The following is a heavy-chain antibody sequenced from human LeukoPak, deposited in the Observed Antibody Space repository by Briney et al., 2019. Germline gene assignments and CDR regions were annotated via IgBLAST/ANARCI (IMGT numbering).Heavy chain of an antibody. CDR1: GFTFSSHA. CDR2: MSYDGSNK. D-gene: IGHD1-26*01. CDR3: VKSRRVGANQRGLFDY. V-gene: IGHV3-30*04. Sequence: GGSLRLSCAASGFTFSSHAMHWVRQAPGKGLEWEAVMSYDGSNKYYADSVKGRFTISRDNSRNTVYLQMNSLRADDTAVYYCVKSRRVGANQRGLFDYWGQGTLVTVSP. J-gene: IGHJ4*02.